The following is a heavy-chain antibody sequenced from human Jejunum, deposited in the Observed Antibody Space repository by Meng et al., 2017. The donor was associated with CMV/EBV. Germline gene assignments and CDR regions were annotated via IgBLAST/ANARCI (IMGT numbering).Heavy chain of an antibody. D-gene: IGHD3-22*01. J-gene: IGHJ4*02. CDR3: AKGLETKIAINEY. CDR2: IRYDESNK. CDR1: EFTLSRCG. Sequence: VQLVVAGGGGGHCGGSLRLFCGVSEFTLSRCGMQCVRQTRGKGLEWVGFIRYDESNKNYTESVKGRFTISRDNFENMLYLAMNSLTTDDTAVYYCAKGLETKIAINEYWGQGTLVTVSS. V-gene: IGHV3-30*02.